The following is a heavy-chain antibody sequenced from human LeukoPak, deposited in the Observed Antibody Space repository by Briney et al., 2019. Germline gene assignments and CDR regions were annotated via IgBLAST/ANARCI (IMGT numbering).Heavy chain of an antibody. CDR3: ARGGSTYYFDSSGSLDY. CDR2: IDAYNGNT. D-gene: IGHD3-22*01. Sequence: ASVKVSCKASGYTFTSYGISWVRQAPGQGLEWMGWIDAYNGNTNYAQKLQGRVTMTTDTSTNTAYMELRSLRSDDTAVYYCARGGSTYYFDSSGSLDYWGQGTLVTVSS. J-gene: IGHJ4*02. CDR1: GYTFTSYG. V-gene: IGHV1-18*01.